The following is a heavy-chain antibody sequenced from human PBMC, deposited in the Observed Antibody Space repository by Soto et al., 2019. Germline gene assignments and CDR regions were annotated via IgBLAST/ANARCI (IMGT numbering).Heavy chain of an antibody. Sequence: QVQLQESGPGLVKPSQTLSLTCTVSGGSISSGGYYWSWIRQHPGKGLEWIGYIYNSGSTYYNPSLQSRVTIAAGTSKYQFSLKLSSVTAAPPAVYYCARDPAPWGQGTLVTVSS. CDR3: ARDPAP. V-gene: IGHV4-31*03. J-gene: IGHJ5*02. CDR1: GGSISSGGYY. CDR2: IYNSGST.